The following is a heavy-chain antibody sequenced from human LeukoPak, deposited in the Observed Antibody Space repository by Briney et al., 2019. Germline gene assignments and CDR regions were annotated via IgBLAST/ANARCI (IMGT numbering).Heavy chain of an antibody. D-gene: IGHD3-22*01. CDR2: IIPILGIA. CDR3: ARGAYNYEYYYYYGMDV. CDR1: GGTFSSYA. J-gene: IGHJ6*02. Sequence: GASVKVSCKASGGTFSSYAICWVRQAPGQGLEWMGRIIPILGIANYAQKFQGRATITADKSTSTAYMELSSLRSEDTAVYYCARGAYNYEYYYYYGMDVWGQGTTVTVSS. V-gene: IGHV1-69*04.